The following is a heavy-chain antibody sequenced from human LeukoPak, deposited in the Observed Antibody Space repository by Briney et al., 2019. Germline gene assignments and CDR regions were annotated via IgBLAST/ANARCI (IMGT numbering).Heavy chain of an antibody. V-gene: IGHV3-30-3*01. CDR1: GFTFSSYA. J-gene: IGHJ4*02. CDR2: ISYDGSNK. Sequence: QPGGSLRLSCAASGFTFSSYAMHWVRQAPGKGLEWVAVISYDGSNKHYADSVKGRFTISRDNSKNTLYLQMNSLRAEDTAVYYCAKDRSQWLVWDKYYFDYWGQGTLVTVSS. CDR3: AKDRSQWLVWDKYYFDY. D-gene: IGHD6-19*01.